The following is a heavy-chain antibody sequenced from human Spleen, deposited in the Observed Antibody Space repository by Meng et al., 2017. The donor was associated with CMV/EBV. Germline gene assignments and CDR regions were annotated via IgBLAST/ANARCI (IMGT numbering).Heavy chain of an antibody. J-gene: IGHJ6*02. CDR3: AKQVYIVEVPPAISGGYYYYDMDV. CDR1: GFTFSSYA. CDR2: ISYDGSNK. Sequence: GESLKISCAASGFTFSSYAMSWVRQAPGKELEWVAVISYDGSNKYTADSVQGRLTISRDNSKNNLYLQMNSLTVEDTAVYYCAKQVYIVEVPPAISGGYYYYDMDVWGQGTTVTVSS. V-gene: IGHV3-30*18. D-gene: IGHD2-2*02.